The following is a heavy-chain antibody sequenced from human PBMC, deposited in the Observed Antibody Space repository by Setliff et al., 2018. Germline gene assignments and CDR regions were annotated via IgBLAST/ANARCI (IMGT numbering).Heavy chain of an antibody. CDR2: IAVYTGKT. Sequence: ASVKVSCKASGYTFSESIVSWVRQAPGQGLEWMGWIAVYTGKTYSAQKFQGRLTMTTDKSTNMAYLDLGGLRLDDTAIYFCLRLVRYCSRTACQRTSGDEVWGQGTLVTVS. CDR1: GYTFSESI. V-gene: IGHV1-18*01. D-gene: IGHD2-8*01. J-gene: IGHJ4*01. CDR3: LRLVRYCSRTACQRTSGDEV.